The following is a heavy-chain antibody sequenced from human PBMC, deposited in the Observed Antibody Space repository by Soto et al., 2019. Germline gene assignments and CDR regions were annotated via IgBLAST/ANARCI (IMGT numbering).Heavy chain of an antibody. D-gene: IGHD2-2*02. Sequence: QEQLVQSGAEVKKPGASVKVSCKASGYTFSGYYIHWLRQAPGQGREWMGWINPNSGDTNYAQKFQGRVTVTRDTPSSTAYMELSRLTSDDTAVYYCARSLTEGYCTITGCYTRPLYGMDVWGQGTTVTVSS. V-gene: IGHV1-2*02. CDR1: GYTFSGYY. CDR3: ARSLTEGYCTITGCYTRPLYGMDV. CDR2: INPNSGDT. J-gene: IGHJ6*02.